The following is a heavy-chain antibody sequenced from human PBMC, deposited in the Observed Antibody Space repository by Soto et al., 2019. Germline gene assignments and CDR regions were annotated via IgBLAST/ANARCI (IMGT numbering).Heavy chain of an antibody. CDR1: GGSFSGYY. Sequence: SETLSLTCAVYGGSFSGYYWSWIRQPPGKGLEWIGEINHSGSTNYNPSLKSRVTISVDTSKNQFSLKLSSVTAADTAVYYCARGKFDSSGWAIDAFDIWGQGTMVTVSS. CDR2: INHSGST. D-gene: IGHD6-19*01. V-gene: IGHV4-34*01. J-gene: IGHJ3*02. CDR3: ARGKFDSSGWAIDAFDI.